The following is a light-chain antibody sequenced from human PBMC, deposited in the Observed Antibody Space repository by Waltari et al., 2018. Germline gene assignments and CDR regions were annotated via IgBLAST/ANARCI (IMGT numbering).Light chain of an antibody. J-gene: IGKJ2*01. CDR3: QQYNNWPRNT. CDR1: QSVSSN. CDR2: GAS. V-gene: IGKV3-15*01. Sequence: EIVMTQSPATLSVSPGERASLSCRASQSVSSNLAWYQQKPGQAPRLLLYGASTRATGIPARFSGSVSGTEFTLTISSLQSEDFAVYYCQQYNNWPRNTFGQGTKLEIK.